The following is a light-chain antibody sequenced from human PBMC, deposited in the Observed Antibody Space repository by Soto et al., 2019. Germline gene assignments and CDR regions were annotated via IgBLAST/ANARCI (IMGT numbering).Light chain of an antibody. CDR1: QSVSSSY. J-gene: IGKJ5*01. Sequence: EIVLTQSAGALSLSPGERATLSCMASQSVSSSYLAWYQQKPGQAPRLIIYDASNRATGIPARFSGSWSGTDCTLTISSLEPEDVAVYYCQQRSNWQRALGQGTRLEIK. CDR3: QQRSNWQRA. CDR2: DAS. V-gene: IGKV3D-20*02.